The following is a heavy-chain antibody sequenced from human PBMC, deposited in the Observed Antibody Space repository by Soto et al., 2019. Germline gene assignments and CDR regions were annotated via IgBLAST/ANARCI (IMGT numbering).Heavy chain of an antibody. D-gene: IGHD3-3*01. CDR3: ARRFWSGFYGDY. Sequence: ESGGGLVQPGGSLRLSCAASGFTFNNYAMSWVRQAPGKGLEWVSSTSDNGDSTYYADSVKGRFTISRDNSKNTLYLQMNSLRAEDTAIYFCARRFWSGFYGDYWGQGTLVTVSS. CDR1: GFTFNNYA. J-gene: IGHJ4*02. V-gene: IGHV3-23*01. CDR2: TSDNGDST.